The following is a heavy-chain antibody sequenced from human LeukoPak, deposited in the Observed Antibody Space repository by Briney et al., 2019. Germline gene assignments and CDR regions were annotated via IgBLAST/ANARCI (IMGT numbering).Heavy chain of an antibody. D-gene: IGHD1-26*01. CDR1: GGSISSYY. CDR3: ARARGRLGWGYHYMDV. J-gene: IGHJ6*03. CDR2: IYTSGST. V-gene: IGHV4-4*07. Sequence: SETLSLTCTVSGGSISSYYWSWIRQPAGKGLEWIGRIYTSGSTNYNPSLKSRVTMSVDTSKNQFSLKLSSVTAADTAVYYCARARGRLGWGYHYMDVWGKGTTVTISS.